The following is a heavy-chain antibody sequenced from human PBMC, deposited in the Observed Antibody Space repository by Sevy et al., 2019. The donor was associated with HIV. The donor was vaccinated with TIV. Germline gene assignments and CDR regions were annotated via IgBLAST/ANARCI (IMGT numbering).Heavy chain of an antibody. CDR1: EFTFSTYG. J-gene: IGHJ6*02. D-gene: IGHD2-2*01. CDR3: AKVLHIVVVPAAIDYYYGMDV. CDR2: MRFDGTIK. Sequence: GGSLRLSCAASEFTFSTYGMHWVRQAPGRGLEWVAFMRFDGTIKYHTDSVKGRFTISRDNSKNTLYLQMNSLKTEDTAVYFCAKVLHIVVVPAAIDYYYGMDVWGQGTTVTVSS. V-gene: IGHV3-30*02.